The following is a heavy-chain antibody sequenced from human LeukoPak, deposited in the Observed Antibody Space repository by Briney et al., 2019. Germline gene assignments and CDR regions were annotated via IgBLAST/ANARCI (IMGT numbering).Heavy chain of an antibody. CDR1: GFTFSDYY. CDR2: ISSTGSTI. Sequence: GGSLRLSCAASGFTFSDYYMSWLRQPPGKGLEWISYISSTGSTIYYADSVKGRLTISRHNAKNSLYLQMNSLRAEDTAVYSCAREHSRIWYEGYYYGMDVWGERITATVSS. CDR3: AREHSRIWYEGYYYGMDV. J-gene: IGHJ6*04. V-gene: IGHV3-11*01. D-gene: IGHD6-13*01.